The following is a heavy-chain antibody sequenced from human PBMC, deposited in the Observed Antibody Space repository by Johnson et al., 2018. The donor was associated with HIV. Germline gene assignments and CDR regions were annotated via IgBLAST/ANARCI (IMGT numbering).Heavy chain of an antibody. CDR2: ISSGAGTI. CDR3: ARDQDPYYYGSGTLSI. J-gene: IGHJ3*02. V-gene: IGHV3-11*04. Sequence: QVQLVESGGGLIQPGGSLRLSCAASGFTVSSNYMSWVRQAPGKGLEWVSYISSGAGTIYYADSVRGRFTISRDNAKNSLYLQMNSLRAEDTAVYYCARDQDPYYYGSGTLSIWGQGTMVTVSS. D-gene: IGHD3-10*01. CDR1: GFTVSSNY.